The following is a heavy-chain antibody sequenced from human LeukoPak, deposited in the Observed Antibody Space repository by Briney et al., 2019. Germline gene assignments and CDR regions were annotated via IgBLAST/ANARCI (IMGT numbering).Heavy chain of an antibody. CDR3: ARDRMYDGSSCPGH. CDR2: INPNSGGT. D-gene: IGHD6-13*01. CDR1: GYTFTGYY. V-gene: IGHV1-2*02. J-gene: IGHJ4*02. Sequence: ASVKVSCKASGYTFTGYYMHWVRQAPGQGLEWMGWINPNSGGTNYAQKFQGRVTMTRDTSISTAYMELSRLRSDDTAVYYCARDRMYDGSSCPGHWGQGTLVTVSS.